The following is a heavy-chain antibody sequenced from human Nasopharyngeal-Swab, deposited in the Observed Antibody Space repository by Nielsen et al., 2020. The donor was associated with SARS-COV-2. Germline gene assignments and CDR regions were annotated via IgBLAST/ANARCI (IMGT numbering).Heavy chain of an antibody. CDR1: GYTFTGYY. CDR3: ASPRNRDGYNSFDY. J-gene: IGHJ4*02. D-gene: IGHD5-24*01. CDR2: INPNSGGT. V-gene: IGHV1-2*06. Sequence: ASVKVSCKASGYTFTGYYMHWVRQAPGQGLEWMGRINPNSGGTNYAQKFQGRVTMTRDTSTSTAYMELSRLRSDDTAVYYCASPRNRDGYNSFDYWGQGTLVTVSS.